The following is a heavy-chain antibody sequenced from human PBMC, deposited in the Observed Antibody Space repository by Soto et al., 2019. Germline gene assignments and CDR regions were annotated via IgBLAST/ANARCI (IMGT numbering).Heavy chain of an antibody. J-gene: IGHJ5*01. V-gene: IGHV3-23*01. CDR2: VSDNGGRT. D-gene: IGHD2-8*01. CDR3: ARYGTRGDW. Sequence: GGSLRLSCAASGFTFSNYGMSWVRQAPGKGLEWVSAVSDNGGRTRYADSVKGRFTISRDNSQNTLYLHLNSLRVGDTAVYYCARYGTRGDWWGLGTQVTVSS. CDR1: GFTFSNYG.